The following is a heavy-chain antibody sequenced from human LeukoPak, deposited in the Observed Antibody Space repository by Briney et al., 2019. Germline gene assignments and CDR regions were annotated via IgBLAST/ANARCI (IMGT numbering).Heavy chain of an antibody. Sequence: GGSLRLSCAASGFTFSSYSMNWVRQAPGKGLEWLSYISSSGSTIYYADSVKGRFTISRDNVENSLYLQMSSLRDEDTAVYYCAREPADNWGQGTLVTVSS. CDR3: AREPADN. J-gene: IGHJ4*02. D-gene: IGHD3-9*01. CDR2: ISSSGSTI. V-gene: IGHV3-48*02. CDR1: GFTFSSYS.